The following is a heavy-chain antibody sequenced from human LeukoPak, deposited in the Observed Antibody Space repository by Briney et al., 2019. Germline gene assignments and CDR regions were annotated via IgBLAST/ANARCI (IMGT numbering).Heavy chain of an antibody. D-gene: IGHD1-26*01. CDR1: GYTFIGYY. Sequence: ASVKVSCKASGYTFIGYYMYWVRQAPGQGLEWMGWINPDSGGTNYAQKFQGRVTMTRDTSISTAYMELSSLTSDDTAVYYCARDFGGSYRFVDYWGQGTLVTVSS. CDR3: ARDFGGSYRFVDY. V-gene: IGHV1-2*02. CDR2: INPDSGGT. J-gene: IGHJ4*02.